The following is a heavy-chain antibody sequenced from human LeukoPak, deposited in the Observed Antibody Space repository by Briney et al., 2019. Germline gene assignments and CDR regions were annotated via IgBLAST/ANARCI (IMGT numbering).Heavy chain of an antibody. CDR3: VKDLSGSWAFDY. CDR1: GFTFSSHA. J-gene: IGHJ4*02. D-gene: IGHD6-13*01. V-gene: IGHV3-64D*06. CDR2: ISNDGGGT. Sequence: RGSLRLSCSASGFTFSSHAMHWVRQAPGKGLEYVSGISNDGGGTCYADSVKGRCTISRDNSKDTLYLQMSSLRPEDTGMYYCVKDLSGSWAFDYWGQGTLVTVSS.